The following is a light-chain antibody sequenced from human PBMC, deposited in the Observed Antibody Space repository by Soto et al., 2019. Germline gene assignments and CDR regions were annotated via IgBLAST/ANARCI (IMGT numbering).Light chain of an antibody. J-gene: IGLJ3*02. V-gene: IGLV2-14*01. CDR3: SAYTARSTLV. CDR2: EVR. Sequence: HSALTHPASVSVSAGHSITIAFSGTMRDVGAYNLVSWYQQHPGTAPKLIIYEVRNRPSGISSRFSGSRSGNTASLTISGLQSEDEGDYYCSAYTARSTLVFGGGTKVTVL. CDR1: MRDVGAYNL.